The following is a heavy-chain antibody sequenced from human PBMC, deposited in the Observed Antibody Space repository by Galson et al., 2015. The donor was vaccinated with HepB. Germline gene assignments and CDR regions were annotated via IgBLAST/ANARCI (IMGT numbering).Heavy chain of an antibody. Sequence: SVKVSCKASGGTFSSYAISWVRQAPGQGLEWMGGIIPIFGTANYAQKFQGRVTITADESTSAAYMELSSLRSEDTAVYYCARGGVVVAAELFDYWGQGTLVTVSS. CDR1: GGTFSSYA. V-gene: IGHV1-69*13. J-gene: IGHJ4*02. CDR2: IIPIFGTA. CDR3: ARGGVVVAAELFDY. D-gene: IGHD2-15*01.